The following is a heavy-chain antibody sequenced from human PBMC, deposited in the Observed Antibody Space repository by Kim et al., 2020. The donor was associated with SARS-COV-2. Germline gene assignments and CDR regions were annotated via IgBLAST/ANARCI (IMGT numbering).Heavy chain of an antibody. CDR2: IIPIFGTA. D-gene: IGHD1-26*01. V-gene: IGHV1-69*13. J-gene: IGHJ3*02. CDR3: AREGARIEGATGIAFDI. Sequence: SVKVSCKASGGTFSSYAISWVRPAPGQGLELIGGIIPIFGTANYAQKFQGRVTITADESTSTAYMELSSLRSVDTAVYYCAREGARIEGATGIAFDIWG. CDR1: GGTFSSYA.